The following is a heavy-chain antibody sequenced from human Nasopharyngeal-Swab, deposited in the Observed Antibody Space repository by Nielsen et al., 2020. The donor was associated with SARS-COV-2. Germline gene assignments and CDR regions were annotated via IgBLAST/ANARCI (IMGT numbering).Heavy chain of an antibody. CDR1: GFTFSSYE. CDR2: ISSSGSTI. D-gene: IGHD6-19*01. Sequence: GGSLRLSCAASGFTFSSYEMNWVRQAPGKGLEWVSYISSSGSTIYYADSVEGRFTISRDNAKNSLYLQMNSLRAEDTAVYYCARSIAVAADYWGQGTLVTVSS. V-gene: IGHV3-48*03. J-gene: IGHJ4*02. CDR3: ARSIAVAADY.